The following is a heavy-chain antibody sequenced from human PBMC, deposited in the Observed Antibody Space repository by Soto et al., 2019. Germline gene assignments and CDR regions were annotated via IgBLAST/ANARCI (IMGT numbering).Heavy chain of an antibody. D-gene: IGHD6-6*01. CDR2: IYHSGST. J-gene: IGHJ6*02. Sequence: TSETLSLTCAVPGGSISISNWWSWVRQPPGKGLEWIGEIYHSGSTNYNPSLKSRVTISVDKSKNQFSLKLSSVTAADTAVYYCARDWGIAARPDYYYYGMDVWGQGTTVT. CDR3: ARDWGIAARPDYYYYGMDV. V-gene: IGHV4-4*02. CDR1: GGSISISNW.